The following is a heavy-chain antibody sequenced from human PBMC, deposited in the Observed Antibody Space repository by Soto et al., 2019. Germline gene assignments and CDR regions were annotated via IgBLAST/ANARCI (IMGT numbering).Heavy chain of an antibody. CDR2: ISYDGSNK. CDR1: GFTFSSYA. V-gene: IGHV3-30-3*01. CDR3: AREAVFDCSSTSCSFYGMDV. J-gene: IGHJ6*02. D-gene: IGHD2-2*01. Sequence: GGSLRLSCAASGFTFSSYAMHWVRQAPGKGLEWVAVISYDGSNKYYADSVKGRFTISRDNSKNTLYLQMNSLRAEDTAVYYCAREAVFDCSSTSCSFYGMDVWGQGTTVTVSS.